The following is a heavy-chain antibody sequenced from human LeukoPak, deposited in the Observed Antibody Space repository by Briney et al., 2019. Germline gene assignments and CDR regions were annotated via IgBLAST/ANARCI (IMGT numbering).Heavy chain of an antibody. CDR1: GGSIISNY. CDR3: ARLKFYDSTGYSPGYYMDV. Sequence: SETLSLTCTVSGGSIISNYWSWLRQSAGTGLEWIGRIYGSGITDYNPSLKSRVTMSLDTSRKQFSLRLTSVTAADTAVYYRARLKFYDSTGYSPGYYMDVWGKGTTVSVFS. V-gene: IGHV4-4*07. D-gene: IGHD3-22*01. CDR2: IYGSGIT. J-gene: IGHJ6*03.